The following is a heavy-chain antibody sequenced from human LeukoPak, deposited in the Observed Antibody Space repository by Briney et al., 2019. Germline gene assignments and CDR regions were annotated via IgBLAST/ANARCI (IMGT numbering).Heavy chain of an antibody. Sequence: PGGSLRLSCATSGFTFSNYAVSWVRQAPGKGLEWVSSISGSGGTTYYADSVKGRFTISRDNSKNTLYLQMNSLRAEDTAVYYCAREGNAAKYYYYYYGMDVWGQGTTVTVSS. J-gene: IGHJ6*02. CDR1: GFTFSNYA. V-gene: IGHV3-23*01. CDR3: AREGNAAKYYYYYYGMDV. CDR2: ISGSGGTT.